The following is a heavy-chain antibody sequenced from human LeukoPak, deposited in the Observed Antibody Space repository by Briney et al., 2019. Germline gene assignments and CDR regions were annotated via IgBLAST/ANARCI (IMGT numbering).Heavy chain of an antibody. D-gene: IGHD5-24*01. V-gene: IGHV3-74*01. CDR1: GFTFSDYW. Sequence: GGSLRLSCAASGFTFSDYWMHWVRQVPGKGLVWVSRIKSDGSGTSYADSVQGRFIITRDNAKNTLYLQMNSLRAEDTAVYYCARKGDGYNSIDYWGQGTLVTVS. CDR3: ARKGDGYNSIDY. J-gene: IGHJ4*02. CDR2: IKSDGSGT.